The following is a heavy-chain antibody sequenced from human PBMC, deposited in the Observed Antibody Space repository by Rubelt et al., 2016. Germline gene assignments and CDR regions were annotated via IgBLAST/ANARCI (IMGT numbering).Heavy chain of an antibody. Sequence: QVQLQESGPGLVKPSETLSLTCTVSGGSVSSHFWGWIRQSPGKGLEWLGYIFSNGNTNYDPSFSSRVTISLDTSQNQISLRVGRVTFADTAVYYCVRQPRPFYYYPSGKYYFDPWGQGTLVTVAS. CDR1: GGSVSSHF. V-gene: IGHV4-59*08. CDR2: IFSNGNT. J-gene: IGHJ4*02. D-gene: IGHD5/OR15-5a*01. CDR3: VRQPRPFYYYPSGKYYFDP.